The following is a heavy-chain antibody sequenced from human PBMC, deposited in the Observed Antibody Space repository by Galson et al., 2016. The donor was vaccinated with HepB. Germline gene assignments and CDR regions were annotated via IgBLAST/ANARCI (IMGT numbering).Heavy chain of an antibody. Sequence: SETLSLTCTVSGGSISTYYWNWIRQSPGKGLEWIGNIHYSGNTNYNPSLKSRVTISIDTSKNQFSLKLSSVTAADTAVYFCARGLFTVTPGYWGQGALVTVSS. CDR2: IHYSGNT. D-gene: IGHD3-22*01. J-gene: IGHJ4*02. CDR3: ARGLFTVTPGY. V-gene: IGHV4-59*01. CDR1: GGSISTYY.